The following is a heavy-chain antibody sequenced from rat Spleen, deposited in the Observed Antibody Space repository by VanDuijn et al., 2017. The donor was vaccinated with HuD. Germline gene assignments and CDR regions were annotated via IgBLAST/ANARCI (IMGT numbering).Heavy chain of an antibody. V-gene: IGHV5-7*01. CDR2: IIYDGSST. CDR3: ATPDY. J-gene: IGHJ2*01. CDR1: GFTFSDYA. Sequence: EVHLVESGGGLVQPGRSLKLSCAASGFTFSDYAMAWVRQSPKKGLEWVATIIYDGSSTYYRDSVKGRFTISRDNAKSTLYLQMDSLRSEDTATYYCATPDYWGQGVMVTVSS.